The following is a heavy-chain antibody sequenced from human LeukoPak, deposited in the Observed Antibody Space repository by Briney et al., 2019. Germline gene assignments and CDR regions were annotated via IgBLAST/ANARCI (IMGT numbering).Heavy chain of an antibody. CDR3: ARLAVTSDAFDI. CDR2: IYYSGST. J-gene: IGHJ3*02. Sequence: SETLSLTCAVYGGSFSGYYWGWIRQPPGKGLEWIGSIYYSGSTYYNPSLKSRVTISVDTSKNQFSLKLSSVTAADTAVYYCARLAVTSDAFDIWGQGTMVTVSS. D-gene: IGHD6-19*01. CDR1: GGSFSGYY. V-gene: IGHV4-39*01.